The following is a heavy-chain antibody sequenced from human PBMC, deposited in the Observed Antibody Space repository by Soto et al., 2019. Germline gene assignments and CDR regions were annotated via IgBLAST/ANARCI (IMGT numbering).Heavy chain of an antibody. CDR3: ARITWGRDHYYGMDV. CDR1: GYHFTIYF. D-gene: IGHD1-26*01. J-gene: IGHJ6*02. Sequence: LGESLKLSDAVSGYHFTIYFIGCVRQLPGKGLEWMGIIYPGDSDTRYSPSFQGQVTMTRDTSLGAAYMELTSLRPDDTALYYCARITWGRDHYYGMDVWGQGTTVTVSS. CDR2: IYPGDSDT. V-gene: IGHV5-51*01.